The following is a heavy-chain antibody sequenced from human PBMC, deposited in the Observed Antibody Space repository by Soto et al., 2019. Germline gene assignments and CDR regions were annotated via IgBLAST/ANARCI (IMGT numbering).Heavy chain of an antibody. CDR1: GFTFSTYG. J-gene: IGHJ4*02. V-gene: IGHV3-33*01. D-gene: IGHD2-2*01. Sequence: GGSLRLSCAASGFTFSTYGMHWVRQAPGKGLEWVAVIWYDGSNEYYADSVKGRFTISRDNSKNTLYLQMNSLRAEDTAVYYCARDYTSTSYGFDSWGQGTLVTVSS. CDR3: ARDYTSTSYGFDS. CDR2: IWYDGSNE.